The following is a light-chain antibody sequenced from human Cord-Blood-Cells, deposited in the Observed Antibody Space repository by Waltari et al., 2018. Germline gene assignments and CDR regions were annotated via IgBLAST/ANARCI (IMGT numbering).Light chain of an antibody. CDR1: SSNIGNNY. CDR3: GTWDSSLSAGV. V-gene: IGLV1-51*02. J-gene: IGLJ3*02. CDR2: ENN. Sequence: QSVLTQPPSVSAAPGQKVTISCSGSSSNIGNNYVSWYQTLPGTAPKLLIYENNKRPAGIPDRFSGSKSGTSATLGITGLQTGDEADYYGGTWDSSLSAGVFGGGTKLTVL.